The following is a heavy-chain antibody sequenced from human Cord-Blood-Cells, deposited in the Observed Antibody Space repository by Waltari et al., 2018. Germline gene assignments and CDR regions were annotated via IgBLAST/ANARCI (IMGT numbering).Heavy chain of an antibody. Sequence: EVQLVESGGGLVQPGGSLRLSCAASGFTFSSYEMNWVRQAPGKGLEWVSYISSSGSTIYYADSVKGRFTISRDNAKNSLYLQMNSLRAEDTAVYYCARVGDYDFWSGYYDYWGQGTLVTVSS. CDR3: ARVGDYDFWSGYYDY. D-gene: IGHD3-3*01. J-gene: IGHJ4*02. CDR2: ISSSGSTI. V-gene: IGHV3-48*03. CDR1: GFTFSSYE.